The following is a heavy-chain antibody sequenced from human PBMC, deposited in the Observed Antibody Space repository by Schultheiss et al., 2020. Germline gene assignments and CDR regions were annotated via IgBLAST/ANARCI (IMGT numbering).Heavy chain of an antibody. CDR1: GFTFSSYS. CDR2: ISWNSGHI. J-gene: IGHJ4*02. CDR3: ARGTLFGGDSFDY. V-gene: IGHV3-9*01. Sequence: SCAASGFTFSSYSMNWVRQAPGKGLEWVSGISWNSGHINYADSVKGRFTISRDNAKNSLYLQMNSLRAEDTALYYCARGTLFGGDSFDYWGQGTLVTVSS. D-gene: IGHD3-16*01.